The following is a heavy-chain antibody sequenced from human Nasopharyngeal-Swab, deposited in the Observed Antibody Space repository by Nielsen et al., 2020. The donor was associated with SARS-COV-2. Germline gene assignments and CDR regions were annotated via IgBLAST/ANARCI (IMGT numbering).Heavy chain of an antibody. CDR3: ARVPSDYGDPAGFDY. CDR1: RGSIRSNRYY. V-gene: IGHV4-39*02. CDR2: IYYSGSP. J-gene: IGHJ4*02. D-gene: IGHD4-17*01. Sequence: SETLSLTSTLSRGSIRSNRYYWGWIRQPPGKGLEWIGYIYYSGSPYYNPSLESRVSMSVDTSKNHFSLKVSSVTAADTAVYYCARVPSDYGDPAGFDYWGQGILVTVSS.